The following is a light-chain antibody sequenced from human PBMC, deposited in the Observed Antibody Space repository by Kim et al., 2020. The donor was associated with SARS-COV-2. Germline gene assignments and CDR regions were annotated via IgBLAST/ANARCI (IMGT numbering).Light chain of an antibody. CDR2: AAS. Sequence: LPPGERATLSCRASQSVTSYLAWYQQRPGQAPRLIIYAASTRATGIPDRFSGSGSGADFTLTISRLEPEDFAVYYCQQYGGTPRTFGQGTKVDIK. CDR1: QSVTSY. V-gene: IGKV3-20*01. CDR3: QQYGGTPRT. J-gene: IGKJ1*01.